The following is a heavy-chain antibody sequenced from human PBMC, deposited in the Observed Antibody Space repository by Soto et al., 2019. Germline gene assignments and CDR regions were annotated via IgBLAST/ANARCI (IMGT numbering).Heavy chain of an antibody. CDR2: ISGSGGST. V-gene: IGHV3-23*01. D-gene: IGHD4-17*01. J-gene: IGHJ4*02. Sequence: GGSLRLSCAAFGFTFSSYAMSWVRQAPGKGLEWVSAISGSGGSTYYADSVKGRFTISRDNSKNTLYLQMNSLRAEDTAVYYCAKDSYRGATVTTGYWGQGTLVTVSS. CDR3: AKDSYRGATVTTGY. CDR1: GFTFSSYA.